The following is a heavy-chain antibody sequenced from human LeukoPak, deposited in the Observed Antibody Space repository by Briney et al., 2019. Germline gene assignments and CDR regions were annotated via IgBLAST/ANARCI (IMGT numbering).Heavy chain of an antibody. Sequence: PGGSLRLSCAASGFTVNNNYMNWVRQAPGKGLEWVSLIYSGDSTYYADSVKGRFIISRDNSKNTLYLQMNSLRAEDTAVYYCAREVATGFFCFDYRGQGTLVTVSS. J-gene: IGHJ4*02. D-gene: IGHD2-21*02. CDR3: AREVATGFFCFDY. CDR1: GFTVNNNY. CDR2: IYSGDST. V-gene: IGHV3-53*01.